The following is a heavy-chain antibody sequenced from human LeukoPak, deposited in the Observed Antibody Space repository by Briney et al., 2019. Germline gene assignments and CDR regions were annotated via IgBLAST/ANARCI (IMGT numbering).Heavy chain of an antibody. D-gene: IGHD2-2*02. Sequence: KPSETLSFTCTVSGGSISSYYWSWIRQPPGKGLEWIGYIYYSGSTNYNPSLKSRVTISVDTSKNQFSLKLSSVTAADTAVYYCARDSLEYLGYMDVWGKGTTVTVSS. J-gene: IGHJ6*03. CDR1: GGSISSYY. V-gene: IGHV4-59*01. CDR2: IYYSGST. CDR3: ARDSLEYLGYMDV.